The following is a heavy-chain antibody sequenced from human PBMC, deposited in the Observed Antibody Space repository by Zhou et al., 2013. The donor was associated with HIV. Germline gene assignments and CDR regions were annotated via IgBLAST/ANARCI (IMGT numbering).Heavy chain of an antibody. V-gene: IGHV1-46*01. CDR3: ARGARYSSGWYPAGPYYYYYMDV. Sequence: QVQLVQSGAEVKKPGASVKVSCKASGYTFTSYYMHWVRQAPGQGLEWMGIVNPSDGSTSYAQKFQGRVTMTRDTSTSTVYMELSSLRSEDTAVYYCARGARYSSGWYPAGPYYYYYMDVWGKGPRSPSP. CDR2: VNPSDGST. CDR1: GYTFTSYY. D-gene: IGHD6-19*01. J-gene: IGHJ6*03.